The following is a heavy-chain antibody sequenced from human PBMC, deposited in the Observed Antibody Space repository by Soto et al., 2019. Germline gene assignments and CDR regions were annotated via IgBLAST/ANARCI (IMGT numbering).Heavy chain of an antibody. CDR3: ARGPPLLYWYFDL. CDR2: IIPIFGTA. Sequence: QVQLVQSGAEVKKPGSSVKVSCKASGGTFSSYAISWVRQAPGQGLEWMGGIIPIFGTANYAQKFQGRVTITADESTGTASMELSSLRSEGTAVYYCARGPPLLYWYFDLWGRGTLVTVSS. CDR1: GGTFSSYA. D-gene: IGHD2-2*02. V-gene: IGHV1-69*12. J-gene: IGHJ2*01.